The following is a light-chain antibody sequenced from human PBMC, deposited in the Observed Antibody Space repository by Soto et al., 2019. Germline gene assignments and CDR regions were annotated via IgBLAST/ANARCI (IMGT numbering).Light chain of an antibody. CDR2: QVT. CDR1: SSDLAIYNY. Sequence: QSALTQPASVSGSPGQSITISWTGTSSDLAIYNYVSWYQQQPGKAPKLMIYQVTNRPSGVSNRFSGSRSGNTASLTISGLQAEDEADYYCSSYTDSSNYVFGTGTKLTAL. J-gene: IGLJ1*01. V-gene: IGLV2-14*01. CDR3: SSYTDSSNYV.